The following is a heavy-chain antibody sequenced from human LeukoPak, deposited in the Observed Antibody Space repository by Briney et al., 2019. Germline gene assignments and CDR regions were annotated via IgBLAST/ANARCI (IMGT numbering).Heavy chain of an antibody. CDR3: TTEGYNSNWNPSDY. Sequence: PGGSLRLSCAASGFTFTNAWMSWVRQAPGKGLEWVGRIKSNTDGGTTDYAAPVKGRFTISRDDSKNTLYLQMNSLKTEDTAVYYCTTEGYNSNWNPSDYWGQGTLVTVSP. CDR1: GFTFTNAW. V-gene: IGHV3-15*01. J-gene: IGHJ4*02. CDR2: IKSNTDGGTT. D-gene: IGHD6-13*01.